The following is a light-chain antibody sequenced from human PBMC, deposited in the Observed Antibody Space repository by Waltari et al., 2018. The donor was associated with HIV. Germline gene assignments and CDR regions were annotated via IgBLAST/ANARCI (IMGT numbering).Light chain of an antibody. J-gene: IGKJ1*01. CDR2: GAS. V-gene: IGKV3-20*01. Sequence: EIVLTQSPGTLSLSPGERATLSCRASQSVNRNFLVWYQQKPGQAPRLLIYGASIRAAGIPDRFSGSGSGTDFTLTISRLEPEDFAVYYCQQYGRSPRTFGQGTKVEIK. CDR3: QQYGRSPRT. CDR1: QSVNRNF.